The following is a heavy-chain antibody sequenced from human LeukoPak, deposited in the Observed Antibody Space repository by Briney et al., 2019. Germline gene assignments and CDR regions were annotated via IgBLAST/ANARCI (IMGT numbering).Heavy chain of an antibody. J-gene: IGHJ5*02. Sequence: ASVKVSCKASGYTFTGYYMHWVRRAPGQGHEWMGWINPNSGGTNYAQKFQGRVTMTRDTSISTAYMELSRLRSDDTAVYYCARDSSGYVSWFDPWGQGTRVTVSS. CDR1: GYTFTGYY. V-gene: IGHV1-2*02. D-gene: IGHD3-22*01. CDR2: INPNSGGT. CDR3: ARDSSGYVSWFDP.